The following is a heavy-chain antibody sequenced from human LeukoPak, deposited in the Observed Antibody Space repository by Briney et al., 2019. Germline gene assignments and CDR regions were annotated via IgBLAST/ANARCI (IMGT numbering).Heavy chain of an antibody. CDR1: GFTFSDHY. CDR3: VRAGSGWYD. D-gene: IGHD6-19*01. J-gene: IGHJ4*02. Sequence: PGGSLRLXCAASGFTFSDHYMDWDRQAPGKGLEWVGRTRNKANSYTTEYAASVKGRFSISRDDSKNSLYLQMNSLKSEDTAVSYCVRAGSGWYDWGQGTLVAVSS. CDR2: TRNKANSYTT. V-gene: IGHV3-72*01.